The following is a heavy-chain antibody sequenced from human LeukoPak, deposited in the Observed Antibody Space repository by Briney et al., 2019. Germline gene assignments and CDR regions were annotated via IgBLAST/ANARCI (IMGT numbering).Heavy chain of an antibody. Sequence: PSENLSLTCTVSGGSISSGGYYWSWIRQHPGKGLEWIGYIYYSGSTYYNPSLKSRVTISVDTSKNQFSLKLSSVTAADTAVYYCARGGPGQRPSYYGSGSYSDYFDYWGQGTLVTVSS. D-gene: IGHD3-10*01. J-gene: IGHJ4*02. CDR3: ARGGPGQRPSYYGSGSYSDYFDY. V-gene: IGHV4-31*03. CDR1: GGSISSGGYY. CDR2: IYYSGST.